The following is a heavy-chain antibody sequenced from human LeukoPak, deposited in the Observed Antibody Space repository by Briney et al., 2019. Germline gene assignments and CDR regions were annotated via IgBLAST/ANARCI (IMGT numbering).Heavy chain of an antibody. CDR1: GGTFSSYA. CDR3: ARVWGQGSSGYYPF. Sequence: SVKVSCKASGGTFSSYAISWVRQAPGQGLDWMGGIIPLFGTAHYAQKFKGRVTITADESTSTAYMELSSLRSEDTAVYYCARVWGQGSSGYYPFWGQGTLATVSS. D-gene: IGHD3-22*01. J-gene: IGHJ4*02. CDR2: IIPLFGTA. V-gene: IGHV1-69*13.